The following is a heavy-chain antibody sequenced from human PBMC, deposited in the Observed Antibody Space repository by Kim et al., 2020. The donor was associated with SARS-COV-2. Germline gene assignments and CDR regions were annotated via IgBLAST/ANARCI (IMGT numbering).Heavy chain of an antibody. CDR1: GFTFSSYS. J-gene: IGHJ6*02. V-gene: IGHV3-48*02. CDR2: ISSSSSTI. CDR3: ARQSSTRPYYYYGMDV. Sequence: GGSLRLSCAASGFTFSSYSMNWVRQAPGKGLEWVSYISSSSSTIYYADSVKGRFTISRDNAKNSLYLQMNSLRDEDTAVYYCARQSSTRPYYYYGMDVWGQGTTVTVSS. D-gene: IGHD2-2*01.